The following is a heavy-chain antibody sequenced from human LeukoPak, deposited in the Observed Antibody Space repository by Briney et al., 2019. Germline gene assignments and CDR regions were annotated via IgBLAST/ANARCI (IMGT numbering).Heavy chain of an antibody. CDR1: GFSFSGYW. CDR3: ARGGGLDV. V-gene: IGHV3-7*03. J-gene: IGHJ6*02. D-gene: IGHD3-16*01. Sequence: PGGSLRLSCAASGFSFSGYWMSWVRQTPGKGLEWVANIKQDGSVKNSVDSMKGRFTISRDNTKNSLYLQMSNLRAEDTAVYFCARGGGLDVWGQGATVTVSS. CDR2: IKQDGSVK.